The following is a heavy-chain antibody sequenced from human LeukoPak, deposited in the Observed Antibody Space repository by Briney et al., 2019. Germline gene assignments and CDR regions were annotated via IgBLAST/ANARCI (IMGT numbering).Heavy chain of an antibody. Sequence: QSGRSLRLSCAASGFTFSSYGMHWVRQAPGKGLEWVAVISYDGSNKYYADSVKGRFTISRDNSKNTLYLRMNSLRAEDTAVYYCAKEPDAYCGGDCYSYFDYWGQGTLVTVSS. D-gene: IGHD2-21*02. CDR1: GFTFSSYG. CDR2: ISYDGSNK. J-gene: IGHJ4*02. V-gene: IGHV3-33*06. CDR3: AKEPDAYCGGDCYSYFDY.